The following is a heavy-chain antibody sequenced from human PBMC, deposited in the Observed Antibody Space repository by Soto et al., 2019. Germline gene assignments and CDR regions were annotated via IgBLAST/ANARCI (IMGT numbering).Heavy chain of an antibody. D-gene: IGHD2-2*01. CDR2: INHRGST. J-gene: IGHJ5*02. CDR3: ARQKYQLLFSRGGWFDP. CDR1: GGSFSGYY. Sequence: PSETLSLTCAVYGGSFSGYYWRWIRQPPGKGLEWIGEINHRGSTNYNPSLKSRVTISVDTTKNQFSLKLGSVTAADTAVYYCARQKYQLLFSRGGWFDPWGQGTLVT. V-gene: IGHV4-34*01.